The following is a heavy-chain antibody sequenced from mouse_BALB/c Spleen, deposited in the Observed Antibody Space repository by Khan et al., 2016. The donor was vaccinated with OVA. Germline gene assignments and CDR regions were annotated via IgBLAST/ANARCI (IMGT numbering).Heavy chain of an antibody. D-gene: IGHD4-1*01. Sequence: EVELVESGPELVEPGASVKMSCKASGYTFTNYVMHWVKQKPGQGLEWIGYINPYNAGTRYNEKFKGKATLTSDISSTTAYMELSSLTSGDSAVDYCAREASSWDFSFPYWGQGTLVTVSA. J-gene: IGHJ3*01. CDR3: AREASSWDFSFPY. V-gene: IGHV1S136*01. CDR2: INPYNAGT. CDR1: GYTFTNYV.